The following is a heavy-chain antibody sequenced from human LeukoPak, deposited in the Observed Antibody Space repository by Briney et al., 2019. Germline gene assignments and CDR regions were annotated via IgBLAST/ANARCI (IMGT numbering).Heavy chain of an antibody. J-gene: IGHJ4*02. CDR3: VRGAVAVTKTSFDY. Sequence: ASVRVSCKASGYTFTGYYMHWVRQAPGQGLEWVSWINRNSGSTNYAQNLKGRFTMTRDTSISTAYMELSRLRSDDTAVYYCVRGAVAVTKTSFDYWGQGTLVTVSS. D-gene: IGHD6-19*01. CDR1: GYTFTGYY. CDR2: INRNSGST. V-gene: IGHV1-2*02.